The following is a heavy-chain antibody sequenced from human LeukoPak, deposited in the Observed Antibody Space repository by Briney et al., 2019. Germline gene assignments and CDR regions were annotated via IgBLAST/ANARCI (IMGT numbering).Heavy chain of an antibody. CDR3: AKNGETGTTAYYFDY. CDR2: INSDGSST. J-gene: IGHJ4*02. CDR1: GFTFSSYW. D-gene: IGHD1-1*01. V-gene: IGHV3-74*01. Sequence: PGGSLRLSCAASGFTFSSYWMHWVRQAPGKGLVWVSRINSDGSSTSYADSVKGRFTISRDNAKNSLYLQMNSLRAEDMALYYCAKNGETGTTAYYFDYWGQGTLVTVSS.